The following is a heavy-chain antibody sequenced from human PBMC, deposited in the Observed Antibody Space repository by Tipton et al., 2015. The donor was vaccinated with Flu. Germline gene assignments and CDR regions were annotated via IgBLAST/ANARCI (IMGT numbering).Heavy chain of an antibody. V-gene: IGHV4-31*02. CDR1: GGSISSGGYY. J-gene: IGHJ4*02. CDR3: ARGRRRYNTGYDLADY. D-gene: IGHD5-12*01. CDR2: IYYSGST. Sequence: LSCTVSGGSISSGGYYWSWIRQHPGKGLEWIGYIYYSGSTYYNPSLKSRVTISVDTSKNQFSLKLSSVTAADTAVYYCARGRRRYNTGYDLADYWGQGTLVTVSS.